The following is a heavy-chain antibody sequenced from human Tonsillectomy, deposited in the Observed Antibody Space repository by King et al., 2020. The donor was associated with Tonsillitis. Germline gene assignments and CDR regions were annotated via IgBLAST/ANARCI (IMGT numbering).Heavy chain of an antibody. CDR2: IYYSGST. CDR3: AILYYYGSGSYVN. D-gene: IGHD3-10*01. V-gene: IGHV4-39*07. J-gene: IGHJ4*02. CDR1: GGSISSSSYY. Sequence: LQLQESGPGLVKPSETLSLTCTVSGGSISSSSYYWGWISQPPGKGLEWIGSIYYSGSTYYNPSLKSRVTISVDTSKNQFSLKLSSVTAADTAVYYCAILYYYGSGSYVNWGQGTLVTVSS.